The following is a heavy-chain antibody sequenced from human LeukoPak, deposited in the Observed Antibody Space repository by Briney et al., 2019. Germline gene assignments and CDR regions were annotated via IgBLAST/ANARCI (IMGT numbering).Heavy chain of an antibody. CDR1: GYTFSTYW. V-gene: IGHV5-51*01. CDR2: IYPGDADT. J-gene: IGHJ4*02. Sequence: GESLKISCQGSGYTFSTYWIAWVRQMPGKGLEWMGIIYPGDADTRYSPSFQGQVTISVDKSINTAYLQWSSLKASDSAMYYCARAGYSNRRDGVDYWGQGTLVTVSS. D-gene: IGHD2/OR15-2a*01. CDR3: ARAGYSNRRDGVDY.